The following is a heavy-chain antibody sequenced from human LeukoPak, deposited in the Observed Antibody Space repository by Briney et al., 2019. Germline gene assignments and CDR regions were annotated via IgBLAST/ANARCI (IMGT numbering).Heavy chain of an antibody. CDR1: GGSISSGDYY. CDR3: ARGAGYSSSWYDY. V-gene: IGHV4-30-4*01. D-gene: IGHD6-13*01. Sequence: PSETLSLTCTVSGGSISSGDYYWSWIRQPPGKALEWIGYIYYSGSTYYNPSLKSRVTISVDTSKNQFSLKLSSATAADTAVYYCARGAGYSSSWYDYWGQGTLVTVSS. CDR2: IYYSGST. J-gene: IGHJ4*02.